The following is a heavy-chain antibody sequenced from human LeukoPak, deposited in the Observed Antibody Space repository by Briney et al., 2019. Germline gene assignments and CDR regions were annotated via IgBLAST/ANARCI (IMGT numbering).Heavy chain of an antibody. CDR1: GFTFSSYG. CDR3: AEQQLDYFDY. V-gene: IGHV3-23*01. D-gene: IGHD6-13*01. Sequence: GGSLRLSCAASGFTFSSYGMSWVRQAPGKGLEWVSAISGSGGSNYYADSVKGRFTISRDNAKNTLYLQMNSLRAEDTAVYYCAEQQLDYFDYWGQGTLVTVSS. CDR2: ISGSGGSN. J-gene: IGHJ4*02.